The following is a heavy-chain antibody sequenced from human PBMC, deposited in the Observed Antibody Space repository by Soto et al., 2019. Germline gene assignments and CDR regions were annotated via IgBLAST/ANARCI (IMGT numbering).Heavy chain of an antibody. V-gene: IGHV4-4*02. J-gene: IGHJ6*02. CDR1: GGSISSSNW. D-gene: IGHD2-15*01. CDR3: ARRRCSGGSCYGDKRGYYGMDV. Sequence: PSETLSLTCAVSGGSISSSNWWSWVRQPPGKGLEWIGEIYHSGSTNYNPSLKSRVTISVDKSKNQFSLKLSSVTAADTAVYYCARRRCSGGSCYGDKRGYYGMDVWGQGTTVTVSS. CDR2: IYHSGST.